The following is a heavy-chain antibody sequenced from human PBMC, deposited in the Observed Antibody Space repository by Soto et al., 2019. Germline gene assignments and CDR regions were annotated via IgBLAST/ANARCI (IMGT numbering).Heavy chain of an antibody. CDR1: GGSISSSSYY. Sequence: PWETLSLTCSVSGGSISSSSYYWGWIRQPPGKGLEWIGSIYYSGSTYYNPSLKSRVTISVDTSKNQFSLKLSSVTAADTAVYYCARGLPYYYDSSGFPWFDPWGQGTLVTVSS. CDR3: ARGLPYYYDSSGFPWFDP. CDR2: IYYSGST. J-gene: IGHJ5*02. D-gene: IGHD3-22*01. V-gene: IGHV4-39*01.